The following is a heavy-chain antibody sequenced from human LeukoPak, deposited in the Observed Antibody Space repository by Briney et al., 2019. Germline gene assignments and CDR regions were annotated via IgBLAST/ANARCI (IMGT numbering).Heavy chain of an antibody. J-gene: IGHJ4*02. CDR2: VNHSGTT. D-gene: IGHD2-2*01. V-gene: IGHV4-59*12. CDR1: GGSISSYF. Sequence: SETLSLTCTISGGSISSYFWSWIRQPPGKGLEWVGEVNHSGTTNYNPSLKSRVTLSVDTSKNQFSLKLSSVTAADTPVYYCARGAYCSSTNCYGFDYWGQGTQVTASS. CDR3: ARGAYCSSTNCYGFDY.